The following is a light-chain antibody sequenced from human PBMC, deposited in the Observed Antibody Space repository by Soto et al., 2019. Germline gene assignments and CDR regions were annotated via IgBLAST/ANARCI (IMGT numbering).Light chain of an antibody. CDR2: VAS. J-gene: IGKJ5*01. Sequence: DIQMTQSPSSLSASVGDRVTITCRASQGIRNDLSWYQQKPGEAPKRLVYVASSLDGGVPARFSGSGSGTEFTLTISSLQPEDFAVYYCQQYGNSPAITFGQGTRLDIK. CDR1: QGIRND. CDR3: QQYGNSPAIT. V-gene: IGKV1-17*01.